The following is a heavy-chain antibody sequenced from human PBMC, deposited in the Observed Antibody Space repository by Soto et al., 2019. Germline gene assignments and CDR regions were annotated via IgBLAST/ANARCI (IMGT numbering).Heavy chain of an antibody. Sequence: PGGSRRLSCAASGFTFSSYSMNWVRQAPGKGLEWVSSISSSSSYIYYADSVKGRFTISRDNAKNSLYLQMNSLRAEDTAVYYCARAKGPSIGYRSGGSCYGSMEVCGQGTKVTVSS. D-gene: IGHD2-15*01. CDR3: ARAKGPSIGYRSGGSCYGSMEV. CDR2: ISSSSSYI. CDR1: GFTFSSYS. J-gene: IGHJ6*02. V-gene: IGHV3-21*01.